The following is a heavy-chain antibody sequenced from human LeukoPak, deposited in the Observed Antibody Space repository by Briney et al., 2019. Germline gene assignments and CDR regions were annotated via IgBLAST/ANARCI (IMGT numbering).Heavy chain of an antibody. CDR1: GGTFSSYA. J-gene: IGHJ4*02. CDR2: IIPIFGTA. Sequence: SVKVSCKASGGTFSSYAISWVRQAPGQGLEWMGGIIPIFGTANYAQKFQGRVTITADESTSTAYMELSSLRSEDTAVYYCAREEWWLRRGFDYWGQGTLVTVSS. V-gene: IGHV1-69*13. D-gene: IGHD5-12*01. CDR3: AREEWWLRRGFDY.